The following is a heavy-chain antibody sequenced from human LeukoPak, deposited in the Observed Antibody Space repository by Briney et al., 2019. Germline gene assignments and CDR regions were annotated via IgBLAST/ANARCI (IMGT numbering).Heavy chain of an antibody. CDR3: ARESEGFTIFGVVSNWFDP. Sequence: SETLSLTCTVSGGSISSYYWSWIRQPPGKGLERIGYIYYSGSTNYNPSLKSRVTISVDTSKNQFSLKLSSVTAADTAVYYCARESEGFTIFGVVSNWFDPWGQGTLVTVSS. V-gene: IGHV4-59*01. CDR2: IYYSGST. J-gene: IGHJ5*02. CDR1: GGSISSYY. D-gene: IGHD3-3*01.